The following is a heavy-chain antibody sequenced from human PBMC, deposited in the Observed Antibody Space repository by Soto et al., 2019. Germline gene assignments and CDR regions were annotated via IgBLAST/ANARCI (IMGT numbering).Heavy chain of an antibody. CDR1: GYSISSSNW. J-gene: IGHJ4*02. Sequence: SDTMSLTCAVSGYSISSSNWWGWIRQPPGKGLEWIGYIYYSGTTYYNPSLKSRVTISVDRSKNQFSLKLSSVTAADTAVYYCASSRGSPVPLDYWGQGTLVTVS. D-gene: IGHD1-26*01. CDR2: IYYSGTT. CDR3: ASSRGSPVPLDY. V-gene: IGHV4-28*01.